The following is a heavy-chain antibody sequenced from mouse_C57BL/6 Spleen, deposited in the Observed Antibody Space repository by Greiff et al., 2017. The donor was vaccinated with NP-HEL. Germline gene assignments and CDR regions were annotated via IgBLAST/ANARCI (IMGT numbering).Heavy chain of an antibody. CDR1: GYTFTSYW. CDR2: IDPSDSYT. V-gene: IGHV1-50*01. CDR3: ASFWLLRESAMDY. D-gene: IGHD2-3*01. J-gene: IGHJ4*01. Sequence: QVQLQQPGAELVRPGASVKLSCKASGYTFTSYWMQWVKQRPGQGLEWIGEIDPSDSYTNYNQKFKGKATLTVDTSSSTAYMQLSSLTSEDSAVYYCASFWLLRESAMDYWGQGTSVTVSS.